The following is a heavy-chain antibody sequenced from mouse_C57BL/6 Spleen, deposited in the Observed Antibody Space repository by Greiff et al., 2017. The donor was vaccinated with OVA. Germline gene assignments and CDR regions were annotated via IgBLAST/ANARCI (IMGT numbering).Heavy chain of an antibody. CDR1: GYTFTDYY. V-gene: IGHV1-19*01. J-gene: IGHJ3*01. Sequence: EVKLQQSGPVLVKPGASVKLSCKASGYTFTDYYMNWVKQSHGKSLEWIGVINPYNGGTSYNQKFKGKATLTVDKSSSTAYMELNSLTSEDSAVDYCARIWDNGWFAYWGQGTLVTVSA. CDR2: INPYNGGT. D-gene: IGHD1-1*02. CDR3: ARIWDNGWFAY.